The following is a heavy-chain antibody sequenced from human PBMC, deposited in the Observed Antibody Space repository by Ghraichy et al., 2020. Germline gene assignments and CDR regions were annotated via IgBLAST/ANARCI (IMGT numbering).Heavy chain of an antibody. J-gene: IGHJ4*02. Sequence: GGSLRLSCAASGFTFSNAWMSWVRQAPGKGLEWVGRIKSKTDGGTTDHAAPVKGRFSISRDDSKNTLYLQMNSLKTEDTAVYYCTTRIMITFGGVTGPYFDYWGQGTLVTVSS. V-gene: IGHV3-15*01. CDR1: GFTFSNAW. CDR3: TTRIMITFGGVTGPYFDY. CDR2: IKSKTDGGTT. D-gene: IGHD3-16*01.